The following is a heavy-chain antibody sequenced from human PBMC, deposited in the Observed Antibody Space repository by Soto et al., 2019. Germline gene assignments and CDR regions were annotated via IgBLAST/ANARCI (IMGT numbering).Heavy chain of an antibody. V-gene: IGHV3-49*03. CDR1: GFTFGDYA. D-gene: IGHD2-8*02. CDR3: TRLNGGVNYYYYGMDV. J-gene: IGHJ6*02. Sequence: PGGSLRLSCTASGFTFGDYAMSWFRQAPGKGLEWVGFIRSKAYGGTTEYAASVKGRFTISRDDSKSIAYLQMNSLKTEDTAVYYCTRLNGGVNYYYYGMDVWGQGTTVTVSS. CDR2: IRSKAYGGTT.